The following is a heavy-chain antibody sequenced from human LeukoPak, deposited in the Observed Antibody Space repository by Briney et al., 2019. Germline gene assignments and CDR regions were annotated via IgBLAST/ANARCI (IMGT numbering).Heavy chain of an antibody. Sequence: GASVKVSCKASGGTFSSYAISWVRQAPGQGLEWMGRIIPILGIANYAQKFQGRVTITADKSTSTAYMELSSLRSEDTAVYYCARACLDIVVVVAAAPPAEYFQHWGQGTLVTVSS. CDR3: ARACLDIVVVVAAAPPAEYFQH. J-gene: IGHJ1*01. CDR2: IIPILGIA. D-gene: IGHD2-15*01. V-gene: IGHV1-69*04. CDR1: GGTFSSYA.